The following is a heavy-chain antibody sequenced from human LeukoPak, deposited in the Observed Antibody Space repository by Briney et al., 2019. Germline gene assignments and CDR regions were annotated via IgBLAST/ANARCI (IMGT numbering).Heavy chain of an antibody. CDR1: GGSFSGYF. V-gene: IGHV4-34*01. Sequence: SETLSLTCVVYGGSFSGYFWSWIRQPPGKGLEWIGEITPSGSTNYSPSLKSRVTISVDTSKNQFSLKLSSVTAADTAVYYCARGSGHNSSSLPWDYWGQGTLVTVSS. CDR2: ITPSGST. J-gene: IGHJ4*02. CDR3: ARGSGHNSSSLPWDY. D-gene: IGHD6-6*01.